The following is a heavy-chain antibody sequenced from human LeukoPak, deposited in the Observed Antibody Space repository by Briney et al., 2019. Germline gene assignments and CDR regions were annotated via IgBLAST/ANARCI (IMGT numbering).Heavy chain of an antibody. D-gene: IGHD2-2*01. V-gene: IGHV3-30*04. CDR1: GFTFSTYA. CDR3: ARARDYCSSTSCYARYFDY. CDR2: ISYDGSSK. J-gene: IGHJ4*02. Sequence: GRSLRLSCAASGFTFSTYAMHWVRQAPGKGLEWVAVISYDGSSKYYADSVKGRFTISRDNSKNTLYLQMNSLRAEDTAVYYCARARDYCSSTSCYARYFDYWGQGTLVTVSS.